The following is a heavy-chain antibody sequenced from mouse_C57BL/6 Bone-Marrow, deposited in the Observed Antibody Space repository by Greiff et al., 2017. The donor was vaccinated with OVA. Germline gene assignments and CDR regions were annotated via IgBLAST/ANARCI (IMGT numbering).Heavy chain of an antibody. Sequence: QVQLQQPGAELVRPGTSVKLSCKASGYTFTSYWMHWVKQRPGQGLEWIGVIDTSDSYTNYNQKFKGKATLTVDTSSSTAYMQLSSLTSEDSAVYYCARAITTVSDYWGQGTTLTVSS. D-gene: IGHD1-1*01. CDR2: IDTSDSYT. J-gene: IGHJ2*01. V-gene: IGHV1-59*01. CDR1: GYTFTSYW. CDR3: ARAITTVSDY.